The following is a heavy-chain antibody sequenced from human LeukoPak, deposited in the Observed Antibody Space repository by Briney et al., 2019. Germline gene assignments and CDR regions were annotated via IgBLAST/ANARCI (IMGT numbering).Heavy chain of an antibody. J-gene: IGHJ4*02. CDR2: IIPIFGTA. Sequence: GASVKVSCKASGGTFSSYAISWVRQAPGQGLEWMGGIIPIFGTANYAQKFQGRVTITADESTSTAYMELSSLRSEDTAVYYCASDGIAAAGNFVYWGQGTLVTVSS. D-gene: IGHD6-13*01. CDR3: ASDGIAAAGNFVY. CDR1: GGTFSSYA. V-gene: IGHV1-69*13.